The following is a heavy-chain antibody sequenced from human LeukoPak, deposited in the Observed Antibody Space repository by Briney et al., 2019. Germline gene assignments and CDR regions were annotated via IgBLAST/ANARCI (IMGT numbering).Heavy chain of an antibody. CDR3: ARVDPITIFGVVITPPFDY. CDR1: GYTFTSYG. Sequence: ASVKVSCKASGYTFTSYGISWVRQSPGQGLEWMGWISAYNGNTNYAQKLQGRVTMTTDTSTSTAYMELRSLRSDDTAVYYCARVDPITIFGVVITPPFDYWGQGTLVTVSS. V-gene: IGHV1-18*01. CDR2: ISAYNGNT. D-gene: IGHD3-3*01. J-gene: IGHJ4*02.